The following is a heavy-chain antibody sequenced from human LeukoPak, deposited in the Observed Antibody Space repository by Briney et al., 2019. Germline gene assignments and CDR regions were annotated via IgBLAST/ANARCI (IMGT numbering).Heavy chain of an antibody. CDR3: AREVHGDIDY. Sequence: SETLSLTCTVSGGSISSGSYYWSWIRQPAGKGLEWIGRIYTSGSTNYNPSLKSRVTISVDTSKNQFSLKLSSMTAADTAVYYCAREVHGDIDYWGQGTLVTVSS. J-gene: IGHJ4*02. V-gene: IGHV4-61*02. D-gene: IGHD4-17*01. CDR1: GGSISSGSYY. CDR2: IYTSGST.